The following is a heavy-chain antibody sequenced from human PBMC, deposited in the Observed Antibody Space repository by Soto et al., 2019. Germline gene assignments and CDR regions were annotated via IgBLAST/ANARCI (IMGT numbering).Heavy chain of an antibody. CDR1: GFTFSSYG. V-gene: IGHV3-30*18. D-gene: IGHD3-10*01. CDR2: ISYDGSNK. J-gene: IGHJ5*02. Sequence: PGRNPRLSCAASGFTFSSYGMPCVRQAPGKGLEWVAVISYDGSNKYYADSVKGRFTISRDNSKNTLYLKMNSLRAEDTAVYYYAKAHLSGSLDPWGQGTVGTVSS. CDR3: AKAHLSGSLDP.